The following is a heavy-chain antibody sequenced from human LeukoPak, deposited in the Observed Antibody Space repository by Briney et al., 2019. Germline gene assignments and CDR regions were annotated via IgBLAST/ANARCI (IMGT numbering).Heavy chain of an antibody. D-gene: IGHD2/OR15-2a*01. CDR2: INHSGST. CDR1: GGSFSGYY. V-gene: IGHV4-34*01. Sequence: TASETLSLTCAVYGGSFSGYYWSWIRQPPGKGREWIGEINHSGSTNYNPSLKSRVTISVDTSKNQFSLKLSSVTAADTAVYYCARRGNLWARWGQGTLVTVSS. CDR3: ARRGNLWAR. J-gene: IGHJ4*02.